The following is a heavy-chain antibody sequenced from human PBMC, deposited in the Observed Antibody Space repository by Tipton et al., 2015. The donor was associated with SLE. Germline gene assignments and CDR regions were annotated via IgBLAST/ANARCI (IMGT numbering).Heavy chain of an antibody. CDR3: TGGSDNWFDP. V-gene: IGHV4-34*01. J-gene: IGHJ5*02. CDR2: INHSGST. CDR1: GGSFSGYY. Sequence: TLSLTCAVYGGSFSGYYWSWIRQPPGKGLEWIGEINHSGSTNYNPSLKSRVSISVDTSKNQFSLKLSSVTAADTAVYYCTGGSDNWFDPWGQGTLVTVSS.